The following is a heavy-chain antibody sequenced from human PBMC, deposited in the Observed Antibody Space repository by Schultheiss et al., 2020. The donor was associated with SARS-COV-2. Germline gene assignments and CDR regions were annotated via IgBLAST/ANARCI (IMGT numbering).Heavy chain of an antibody. CDR3: ARNKDGYNQMYYFDY. V-gene: IGHV3-48*03. CDR1: GFTFSSYE. Sequence: GGSLRLSCAASGFTFSSYEMNWVRQAPGKGLEWVSYISSSGSTIYYADSVKGRFTISRDNAKNSLYLQMNSLRAEDTAVYYCARNKDGYNQMYYFDYWGQGTLVTVSS. J-gene: IGHJ4*02. D-gene: IGHD5-24*01. CDR2: ISSSGSTI.